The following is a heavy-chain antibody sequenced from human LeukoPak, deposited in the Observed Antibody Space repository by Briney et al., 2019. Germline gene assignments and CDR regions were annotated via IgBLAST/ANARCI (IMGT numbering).Heavy chain of an antibody. CDR1: GYSFTSYW. D-gene: IGHD3-22*01. Sequence: GESLKISCKGSGYSFTSYWIGWVRQMPGKGLGWMGIIYPGDSDTRYSPSFQGQVTISADKSISTAYLQWSSLKASDTAMYYCARQYYYDSSGSSFDYWGQGTLVTVSS. J-gene: IGHJ4*02. V-gene: IGHV5-51*01. CDR3: ARQYYYDSSGSSFDY. CDR2: IYPGDSDT.